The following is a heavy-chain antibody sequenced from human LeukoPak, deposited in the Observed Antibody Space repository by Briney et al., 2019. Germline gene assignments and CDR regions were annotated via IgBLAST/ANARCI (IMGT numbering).Heavy chain of an antibody. Sequence: GGSLRLSCAASGFTFSSYSMNWVRQAPGKGLEWVSSISSSSSYIYYADSVKGRFTISRDNAKNSLYLQMNSLRAEDTAVYYLSRRGPGGLGGDYEWGQGTLVTVSS. J-gene: IGHJ4*02. CDR1: GFTFSSYS. CDR3: SRRGPGGLGGDYE. D-gene: IGHD2-21*02. CDR2: ISSSSSYI. V-gene: IGHV3-21*01.